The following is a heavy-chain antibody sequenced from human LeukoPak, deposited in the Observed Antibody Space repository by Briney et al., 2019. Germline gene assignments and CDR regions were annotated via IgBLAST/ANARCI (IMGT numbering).Heavy chain of an antibody. CDR2: INHSGST. CDR3: ARQRAGYVWGSYRYPFDY. J-gene: IGHJ4*02. CDR1: GGSISSYY. D-gene: IGHD3-16*02. V-gene: IGHV4-34*01. Sequence: PSETLSLTCTVSGGSISSYYWSWIRQPPGKGLEWIGEINHSGSTNYNPSLKSRVTISVDTSKNQFSLKLSSVTAADTAVYYCARQRAGYVWGSYRYPFDYWGQGTLVTVSS.